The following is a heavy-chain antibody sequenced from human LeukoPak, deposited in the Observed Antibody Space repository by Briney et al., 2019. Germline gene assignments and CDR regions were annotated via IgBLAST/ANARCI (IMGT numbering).Heavy chain of an antibody. V-gene: IGHV1-18*01. CDR1: GYTFTSYG. D-gene: IGHD6-19*01. Sequence: ASVKVSCKASGYTFTSYGISWVRQAPGQGLEWMGWISAYNGNTNYAQKLQGRVTMTTDTSTSTAYMELRSLRSDDTAVYYCARADNPGIAVAGTGDFDYWGQGTLVTVSS. J-gene: IGHJ4*02. CDR2: ISAYNGNT. CDR3: ARADNPGIAVAGTGDFDY.